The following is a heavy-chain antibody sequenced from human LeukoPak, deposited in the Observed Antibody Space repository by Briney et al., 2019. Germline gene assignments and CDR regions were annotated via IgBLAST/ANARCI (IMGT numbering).Heavy chain of an antibody. CDR2: ITSSGTYT. V-gene: IGHV3-21*01. CDR3: ARDPYSGNYGTYYYYMDV. Sequence: GGSLRLSCAASGFTFSSYEMNWVRQAPGKAMEWVSSITSSGTYTFYADSVKGRFTISRDNAKNSLYLQMDSLGPEDTAVYYCARDPYSGNYGTYYYYMDVWGKGTTVTISS. CDR1: GFTFSSYE. J-gene: IGHJ6*03. D-gene: IGHD1-26*01.